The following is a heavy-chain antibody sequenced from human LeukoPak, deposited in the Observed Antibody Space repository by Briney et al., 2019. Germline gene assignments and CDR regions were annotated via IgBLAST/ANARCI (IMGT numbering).Heavy chain of an antibody. Sequence: PAGSLRLSCAASGFTVSSNHLTWVRQAPGKGLEWVSLIYSDGRTYYADSVRGRFTISRDNSKNTLYLQMNSLRVEDTAVFYCVRPKHSSTSWLHYGMDVWGQGATVTVSS. D-gene: IGHD2-2*01. CDR2: IYSDGRT. CDR1: GFTVSSNH. CDR3: VRPKHSSTSWLHYGMDV. V-gene: IGHV3-66*04. J-gene: IGHJ6*02.